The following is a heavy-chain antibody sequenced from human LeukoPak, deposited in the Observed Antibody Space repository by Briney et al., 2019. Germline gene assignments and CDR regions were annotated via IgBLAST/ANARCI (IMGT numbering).Heavy chain of an antibody. J-gene: IGHJ5*01. Sequence: GGTLRLSCAASGFAFSFYAMSWLRQPPGKGLEWVSTINANSGTTSYAASVRGRFTISRDNSKNTLYLQVNTLRADDTATYYCAKPVSGGLAVTADWFHPWGQGTLVVVSS. CDR3: AKPVSGGLAVTADWFHP. D-gene: IGHD6-19*01. CDR1: GFAFSFYA. V-gene: IGHV3-23*01. CDR2: INANSGTT.